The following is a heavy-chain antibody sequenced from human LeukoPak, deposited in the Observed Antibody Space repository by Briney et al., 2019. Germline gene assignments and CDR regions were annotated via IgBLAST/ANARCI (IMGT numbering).Heavy chain of an antibody. J-gene: IGHJ3*02. D-gene: IGHD6-13*01. Sequence: ASVKVSCKASGGTFSSYAISWVRQAPGQGLEWMGGIIPIFGTANYAQKFQGRVTITTDESTSTAYMELSSLRSEDTAVYYCARDEYSSSFLDIWGQGTMVTVSS. CDR2: IIPIFGTA. V-gene: IGHV1-69*05. CDR3: ARDEYSSSFLDI. CDR1: GGTFSSYA.